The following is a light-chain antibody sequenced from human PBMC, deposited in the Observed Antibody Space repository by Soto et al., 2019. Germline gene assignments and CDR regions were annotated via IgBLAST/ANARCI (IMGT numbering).Light chain of an antibody. J-gene: IGKJ2*01. CDR2: SAS. V-gene: IGKV1-39*01. Sequence: DIQMTQSPASLSASVGDRVTITFRASQSISKNLNWYQHRLGKAPQVLIYSASDSQIGVPSRFKARGPGTECTRILSGLQPEDFATYNGQQSYSSPYTFGKGSKVDI. CDR3: QQSYSSPYT. CDR1: QSISKN.